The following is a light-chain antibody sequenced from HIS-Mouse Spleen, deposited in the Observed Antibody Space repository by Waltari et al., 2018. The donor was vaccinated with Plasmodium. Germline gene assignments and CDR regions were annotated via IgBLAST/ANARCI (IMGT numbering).Light chain of an antibody. CDR1: QSVSSN. J-gene: IGKJ5*01. CDR3: QQYNNWPRGVT. V-gene: IGKV3-15*01. CDR2: GES. Sequence: EIVMTQSPATLSVSPGERATLSCRASQSVSSNLAWYQQKPGQATRLLIYGESNRATGIPARFSGSGSGTEFTLTISSLQSEDFAVYYCQQYNNWPRGVTFGQGTRLEIK.